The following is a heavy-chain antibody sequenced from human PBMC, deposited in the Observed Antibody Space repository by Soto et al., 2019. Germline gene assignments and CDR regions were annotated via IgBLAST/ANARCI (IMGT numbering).Heavy chain of an antibody. CDR2: IYHSGST. J-gene: IGHJ4*02. D-gene: IGHD3-22*01. Sequence: SETLSLTCAVSGGSISSSNWWSWVRQPPGKGLEWIGEIYHSGSTNYNPSLKSRVTISVDKSKNQFSLKLSSVTAADTAVYYCARDSVRYYDSSGQLDYWGQGTLVTVSS. CDR3: ARDSVRYYDSSGQLDY. CDR1: GGSISSSNW. V-gene: IGHV4-4*02.